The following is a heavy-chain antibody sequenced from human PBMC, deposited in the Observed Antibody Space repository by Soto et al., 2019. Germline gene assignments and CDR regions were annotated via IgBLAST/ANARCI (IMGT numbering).Heavy chain of an antibody. CDR2: ILPIFGTA. D-gene: IGHD4-17*01. CDR1: GGTFSTSS. V-gene: IGHV1-69*14. Sequence: QVQLVQSGAEVKKPGSSVKVSCKASGGTFSTSSINWVRQAPGQRTEWMGNILPIFGTADYAQKFQDRVTITADKSTNTASMELRSLCAEDTAVYYCARGHGHGGNSAAFDIWGQGTVVTVSS. CDR3: ARGHGHGGNSAAFDI. J-gene: IGHJ3*02.